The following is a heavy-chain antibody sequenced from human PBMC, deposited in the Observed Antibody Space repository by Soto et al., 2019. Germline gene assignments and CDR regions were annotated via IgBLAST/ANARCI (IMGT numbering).Heavy chain of an antibody. CDR1: GFTFSSYG. Sequence: PGGSLRLSCVASGFTFSSYGMNWVRQGPGKGLEWLSSISKSGTTTYYADSVKGRFTISRDNAKNSLYLQMNSLRDEDTAVYYCARGIPGYCGGATCYSGWFDPWGQGTLVTVSS. D-gene: IGHD2-15*01. CDR2: ISKSGTTT. V-gene: IGHV3-48*02. J-gene: IGHJ5*02. CDR3: ARGIPGYCGGATCYSGWFDP.